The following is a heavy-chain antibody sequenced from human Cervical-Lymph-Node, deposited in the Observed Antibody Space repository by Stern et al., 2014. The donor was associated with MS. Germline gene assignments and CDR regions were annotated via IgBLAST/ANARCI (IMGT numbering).Heavy chain of an antibody. CDR1: GGTFSTYT. J-gene: IGHJ5*02. D-gene: IGHD6-13*01. CDR3: ARDGGGGVGAVGDWFDP. V-gene: IGHV1-69*06. CDR2: IIPIFAKT. Sequence: QVQLGQSGAEVKKPGSSVKVSCKASGGTFSTYTISWVRQAPGQGLEWMGRIIPIFAKTNYAQKFQGRVTLTADKSTSTAYMELNRLTSEDTAVYYCARDGGGGVGAVGDWFDPWGQGTLVSVSS.